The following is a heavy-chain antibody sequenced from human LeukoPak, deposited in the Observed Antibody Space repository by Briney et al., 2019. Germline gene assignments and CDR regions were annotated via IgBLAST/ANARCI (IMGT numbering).Heavy chain of an antibody. CDR1: GGSFSGYY. V-gene: IGHV4-34*01. CDR3: ARTSNLIAAALVDWFDP. J-gene: IGHJ5*02. CDR2: INHSGST. D-gene: IGHD6-13*01. Sequence: SETLSLTCAVYGGSFSGYYWSWIRKPPGKGLEWIGEINHSGSTTYNPSLKSRVTISVDTSKNQFSLRLSSVTAADTAVYYCARTSNLIAAALVDWFDPWGQGTLVTVSS.